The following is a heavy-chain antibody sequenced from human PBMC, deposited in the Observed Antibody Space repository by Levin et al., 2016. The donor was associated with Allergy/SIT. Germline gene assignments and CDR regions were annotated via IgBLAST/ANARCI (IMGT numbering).Heavy chain of an antibody. Sequence: SETLSLTCAVYGGSFSGYYWSWIRQPPGKGLEWIGEINHSGSTNYNPSLKSRVTISVDTSKNQFSLKLSSVTAADTAVYYCARQGGDYYGSGAGVYWGQGTLVTVSS. CDR3: ARQGGDYYGSGAGVY. CDR1: GGSFSGYY. D-gene: IGHD3-10*01. CDR2: INHSGST. J-gene: IGHJ4*02. V-gene: IGHV4-34*01.